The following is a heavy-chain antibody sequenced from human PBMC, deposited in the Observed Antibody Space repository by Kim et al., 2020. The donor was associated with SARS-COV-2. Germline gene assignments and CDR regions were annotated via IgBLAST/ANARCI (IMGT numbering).Heavy chain of an antibody. CDR2: IKSKTDGGTT. V-gene: IGHV3-15*01. D-gene: IGHD3-9*01. Sequence: GGSLRLSCAASGFTFSNAWMSWVRQAPGKGLEWVGRIKSKTDGGTTDYAAPVKGRFTISRDDSKNTLYLQMNSLKTDDTAVYYCTTQTGRLGYFDWLLPDYWGQGTLVTVSS. CDR1: GFTFSNAW. CDR3: TTQTGRLGYFDWLLPDY. J-gene: IGHJ4*02.